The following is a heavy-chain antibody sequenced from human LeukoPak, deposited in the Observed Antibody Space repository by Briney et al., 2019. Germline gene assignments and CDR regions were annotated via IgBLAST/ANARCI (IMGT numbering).Heavy chain of an antibody. V-gene: IGHV1-24*01. CDR3: ATPGDTAMVRPLDY. J-gene: IGHJ4*02. CDR2: FDPEDGET. CDR1: GYTLTELS. Sequence: ASVRVSCKVSGYTLTELSMHWVRQAPGKRLEWMGGFDPEDGETIYAQKFQGRVTMTEDTSTDTAYMELSSLRSEDTAVYYCATPGDTAMVRPLDYWGQGTLVTVSS. D-gene: IGHD5-18*01.